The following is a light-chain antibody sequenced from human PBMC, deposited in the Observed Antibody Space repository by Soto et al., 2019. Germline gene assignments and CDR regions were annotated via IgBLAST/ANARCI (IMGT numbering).Light chain of an antibody. J-gene: IGKJ1*01. Sequence: DIQMTQSPSTLSVSLGDRVTITCRASQSVSIWLAWYQQKPGKAPKFLIYDASSFASGVPSRFSGSGSGTELTLTILQPQPVDFDSCYCQHNKSSSYTFGQGTKLEIK. CDR3: QHNKSSSYT. V-gene: IGKV1-5*01. CDR1: QSVSIW. CDR2: DAS.